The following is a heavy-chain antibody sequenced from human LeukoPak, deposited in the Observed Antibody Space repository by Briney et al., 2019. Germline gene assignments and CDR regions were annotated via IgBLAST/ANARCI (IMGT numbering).Heavy chain of an antibody. Sequence: PSQTLSLTCAVSGGSISSGGYSWSWIRQPPGKGLEWIGYIYHSGSTYYNPSLKSRVTISVDRSKNQFSLKLSSVTAADTAVYYCARVAIWFGELLIDYWGQGTLVTVSS. CDR1: GGSISSGGYS. CDR2: IYHSGST. J-gene: IGHJ4*02. V-gene: IGHV4-30-2*01. D-gene: IGHD3-10*01. CDR3: ARVAIWFGELLIDY.